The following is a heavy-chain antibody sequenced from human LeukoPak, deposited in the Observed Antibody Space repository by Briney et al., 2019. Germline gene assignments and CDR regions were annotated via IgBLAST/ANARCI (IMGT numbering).Heavy chain of an antibody. V-gene: IGHV4-4*02. CDR1: GGSISSSNW. Sequence: SETLSLTCAVSGGSISSSNWWSWVRQPPGKGLEWIGEIYHSGSTNYNPSLKSRVTISVDKSKNQFSLKLSSVTAADTAVYYCASCSGNCYSFDPWGQGTLVTVSS. J-gene: IGHJ5*02. D-gene: IGHD2-21*01. CDR3: ASCSGNCYSFDP. CDR2: IYHSGST.